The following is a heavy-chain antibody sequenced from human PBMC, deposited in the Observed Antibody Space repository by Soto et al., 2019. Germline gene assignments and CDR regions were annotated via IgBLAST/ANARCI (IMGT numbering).Heavy chain of an antibody. Sequence: ASVKVSCKASGYTFTSYGISWVRQAPGQGLEWMGWISAYNGNTNYAQKLQGRVTMTTDTSTSTAYMELRSLRSDDTAVYYCARDNDYSNYLGYYYYYGMDVWGQGTTVTVSS. CDR1: GYTFTSYG. J-gene: IGHJ6*02. D-gene: IGHD4-4*01. CDR2: ISAYNGNT. V-gene: IGHV1-18*01. CDR3: ARDNDYSNYLGYYYYYGMDV.